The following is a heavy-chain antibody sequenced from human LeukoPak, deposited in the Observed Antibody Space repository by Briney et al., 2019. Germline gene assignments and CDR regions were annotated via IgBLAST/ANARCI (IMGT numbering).Heavy chain of an antibody. D-gene: IGHD6-13*01. V-gene: IGHV1-2*02. CDR3: VRDYIAAAGEGV. Sequence: ASVKVSCKASGYTFTGYYLHWVRQAPGQGLEWMGWIDPNSGGTNYAQSFQGRVTMTSDTSIRTAYMELGRLTFDDTALYYCVRDYIAAAGEGVWGQGTLVTVSP. J-gene: IGHJ4*02. CDR2: IDPNSGGT. CDR1: GYTFTGYY.